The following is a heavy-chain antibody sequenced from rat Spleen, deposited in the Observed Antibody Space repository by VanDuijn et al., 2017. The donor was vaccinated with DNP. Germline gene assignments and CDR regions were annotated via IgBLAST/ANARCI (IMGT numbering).Heavy chain of an antibody. J-gene: IGHJ2*01. Sequence: EVQLVESGGGLVQPGRSLKLSCAVSRITFSDHNMAWVRQAPKKGLEWVATISSDGSDTYYRDSVKGRFTISRDNAKSTLYLQMDSLRSEDTATYFCASRPPPTRGPFDYWGQGIMVTVSS. CDR2: ISSDGSDT. V-gene: IGHV5-7*01. CDR3: ASRPPPTRGPFDY. D-gene: IGHD1-4*01. CDR1: RITFSDHN.